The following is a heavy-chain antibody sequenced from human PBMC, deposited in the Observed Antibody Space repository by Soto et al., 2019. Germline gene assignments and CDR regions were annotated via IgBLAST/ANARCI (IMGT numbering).Heavy chain of an antibody. D-gene: IGHD3-10*01. CDR1: GGSISSGGYY. V-gene: IGHV4-31*03. CDR2: IYYSGTT. J-gene: IGHJ2*01. Sequence: QVQLQESGPGLVKPSQTLSLTCIVSGGSISSGGYYWTWIRQHPGKGLEWIGYIYYSGTTNYNPSLKSGGTLSTDTSKNQFALKLNSVTAADTAVYYCARDEGYGSGSYYFALWGRGTLVTVSS. CDR3: ARDEGYGSGSYYFAL.